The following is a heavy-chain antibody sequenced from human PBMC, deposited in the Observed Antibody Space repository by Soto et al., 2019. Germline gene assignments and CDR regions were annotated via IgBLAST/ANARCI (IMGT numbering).Heavy chain of an antibody. CDR2: ITSSSNTI. J-gene: IGHJ4*02. CDR3: ARTITGTGLFDY. D-gene: IGHD1-7*01. Sequence: EVQLVESGGALAQPGGSLRLSCAASGFTFSSYSMNWVRQAPGKGLEWVSYITSSSNTIYYADSVKGRFTISRDNAKTSLHLQMNSLRAEDTAVYYCARTITGTGLFDYWGQGTLVTVSS. CDR1: GFTFSSYS. V-gene: IGHV3-48*01.